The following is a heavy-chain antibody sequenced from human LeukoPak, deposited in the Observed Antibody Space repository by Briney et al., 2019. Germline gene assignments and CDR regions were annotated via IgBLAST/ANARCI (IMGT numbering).Heavy chain of an antibody. J-gene: IGHJ4*01. Sequence: GASVKVSCKASGYTFTSYDINWVRQATGQGLEWMGWMNPNSGNTGYAQKFQGRVTMTEDTSTDTAYMELSSLRSEDTAVYYCATFDFYGSGSYLVDYWGHGTLVTVSS. V-gene: IGHV1-8*01. CDR1: GYTFTSYD. CDR2: MNPNSGNT. CDR3: ATFDFYGSGSYLVDY. D-gene: IGHD3-10*01.